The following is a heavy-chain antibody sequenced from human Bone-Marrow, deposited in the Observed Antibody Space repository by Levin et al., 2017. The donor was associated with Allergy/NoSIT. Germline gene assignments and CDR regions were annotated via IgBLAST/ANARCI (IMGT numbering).Heavy chain of an antibody. Sequence: GGSLRLSCAASGFTVGNNYMSWVRQAPGKGLEWVSLMYSGGTTSYANSVKGRFTISRDSSKNTLYLQMDSLRVEDTAVYYCAGGPSRGYWGQGTLVTVSS. D-gene: IGHD3-16*01. CDR2: MYSGGTT. CDR1: GFTVGNNY. V-gene: IGHV3-53*01. J-gene: IGHJ4*02. CDR3: AGGPSRGY.